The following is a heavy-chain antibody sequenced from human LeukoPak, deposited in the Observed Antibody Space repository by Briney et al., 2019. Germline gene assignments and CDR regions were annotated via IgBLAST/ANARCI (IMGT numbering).Heavy chain of an antibody. V-gene: IGHV4-39*01. D-gene: IGHD6-13*01. CDR1: GGSIGSSSYY. CDR3: ARHGRSIAAAGYYYYYMDV. CDR2: IYYSGST. J-gene: IGHJ6*03. Sequence: MSSETLSLTCTVSGGSIGSSSYYWGWIRQPPVKELEWIGNIYYSGSTYYNPSLKSRVTISVDTSKNQFSLKLSSVTAADTAVYYCARHGRSIAAAGYYYYYMDVWGKGTTVTISS.